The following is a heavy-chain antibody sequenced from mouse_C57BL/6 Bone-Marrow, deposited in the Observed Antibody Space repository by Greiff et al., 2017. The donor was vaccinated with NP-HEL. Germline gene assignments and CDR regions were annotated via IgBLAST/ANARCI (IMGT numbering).Heavy chain of an antibody. D-gene: IGHD2-12*01. Sequence: EVQRVESRGGLVKPGGSLKLSCAASGFTFSDYGLHWVRQAPEKGLEWVAYIRSGSSTIYYADTVKGRFTISRDNAKNTLFLQMTSLRSEDTAMYYCARQGTYYSNSFDYWGQGTTLTVSS. J-gene: IGHJ2*01. CDR1: GFTFSDYG. CDR3: ARQGTYYSNSFDY. CDR2: IRSGSSTI. V-gene: IGHV5-17*01.